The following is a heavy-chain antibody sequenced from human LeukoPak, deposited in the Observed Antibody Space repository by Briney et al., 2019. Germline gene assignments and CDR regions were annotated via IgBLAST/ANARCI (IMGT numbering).Heavy chain of an antibody. V-gene: IGHV1-69*13. CDR1: GGTFSSYA. Sequence: AASVNVSCKASGGTFSSYAISWVRQAPGQGLEWMGGIIPIFGTANYAQKFQGRVTITADESTSTAYMELSSLRSEDTAVYYCARGLSAQRYYYDSSGYSYYFDYWGQGTLVTVSS. J-gene: IGHJ4*02. CDR3: ARGLSAQRYYYDSSGYSYYFDY. CDR2: IIPIFGTA. D-gene: IGHD3-22*01.